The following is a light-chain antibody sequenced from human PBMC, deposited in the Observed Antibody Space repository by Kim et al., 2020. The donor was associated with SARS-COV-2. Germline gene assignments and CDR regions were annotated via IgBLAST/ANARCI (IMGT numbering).Light chain of an antibody. CDR2: AAS. CDR1: QSISWY. Sequence: DIQMTQFPSSLSASVGDRVTMACRASQSISWYLNWYQQKPGKAPRLLIYAASTLQSGVPSRFSGSGSGTDFTLTISSLQPEDFATYYCQQSHSSPRTFGQGTKLEIK. J-gene: IGKJ2*02. V-gene: IGKV1-39*01. CDR3: QQSHSSPRT.